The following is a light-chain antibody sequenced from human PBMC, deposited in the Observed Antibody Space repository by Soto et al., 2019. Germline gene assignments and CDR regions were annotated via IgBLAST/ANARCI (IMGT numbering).Light chain of an antibody. CDR3: MQAQQTPLN. V-gene: IGKV2-28*01. Sequence: DIVMTQSPLSLPVTPGEPASISCRSSQSLLHSNGFNYLDWYLQKPGQSPQLLIFLGSNRASGVTDKFSGSVSVTDFTPKNSRVEAKAVGVDDCMQAQQTPLNFGGGIKVLSK. J-gene: IGKJ4*01. CDR1: QSLLHSNGFNY. CDR2: LGS.